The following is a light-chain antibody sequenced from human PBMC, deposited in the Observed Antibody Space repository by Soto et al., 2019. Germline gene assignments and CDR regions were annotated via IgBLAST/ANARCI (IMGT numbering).Light chain of an antibody. CDR1: QDIRKD. CDR3: LQDYNCPFT. Sequence: AIQMTHSPSSLTATVGDRVTITCRASQDIRKDLAWDRQQAGNASQILIYVACPLQAGVASRFSGSGSATYSTLTISSLQAEGAAAYNSLQDYNCPFTFGQGTKV. J-gene: IGKJ2*01. CDR2: VAC. V-gene: IGKV1-6*01.